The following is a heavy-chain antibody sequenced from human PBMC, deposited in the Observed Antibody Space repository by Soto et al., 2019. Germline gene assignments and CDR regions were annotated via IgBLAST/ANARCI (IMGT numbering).Heavy chain of an antibody. CDR1: GFTFRSYG. CDR2: INSDGSST. CDR3: ARETEKSFYFDY. J-gene: IGHJ4*02. D-gene: IGHD3-10*01. Sequence: EVQLVESGGALVQPGGSLRLSCAASGFTFRSYGMHWVRQGPGKGLVWVSRINSDGSSTTYADSVRGRFTISRDNAKNTVYLQMNSLRAEDTAVYYCARETEKSFYFDYWGQGTLVTVSS. V-gene: IGHV3-74*03.